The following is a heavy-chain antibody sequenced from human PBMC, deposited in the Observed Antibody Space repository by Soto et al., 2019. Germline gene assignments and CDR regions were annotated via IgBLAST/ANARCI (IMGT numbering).Heavy chain of an antibody. D-gene: IGHD2-15*01. Sequence: EVQLVESGGGLVQPGGSLRHSCAASGFTFSSYWMSWVRQAPGKGLEWVANIKQDGSEKYYVDSVKGRFTISRDNAKNSLYLQMNSLRAEDTAVYYCARDAVAATPLIDYWGQGTLVTVSS. V-gene: IGHV3-7*01. J-gene: IGHJ4*02. CDR3: ARDAVAATPLIDY. CDR2: IKQDGSEK. CDR1: GFTFSSYW.